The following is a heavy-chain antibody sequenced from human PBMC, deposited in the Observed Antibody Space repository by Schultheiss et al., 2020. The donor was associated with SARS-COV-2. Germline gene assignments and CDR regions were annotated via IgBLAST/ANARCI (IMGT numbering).Heavy chain of an antibody. D-gene: IGHD5-12*01. V-gene: IGHV3-30*03. CDR3: TTKYSGSRPYYFDY. CDR1: GLTFSSYN. J-gene: IGHJ4*02. Sequence: GGSLRLSCAASGLTFSSYNMNWVRQAPGKGLEWVAVISYDGSNKYYADSVKGRFTIARDNSKNTAYLQMNSLKTEDTAVYYCTTKYSGSRPYYFDYWGQGTLVTGSS. CDR2: ISYDGSNK.